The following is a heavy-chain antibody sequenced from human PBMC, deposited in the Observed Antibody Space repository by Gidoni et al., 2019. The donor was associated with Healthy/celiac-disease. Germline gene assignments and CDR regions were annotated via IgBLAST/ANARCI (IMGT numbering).Heavy chain of an antibody. CDR1: GFTFSRYW. CDR3: ARDPSDYNFDY. D-gene: IGHD6-25*01. V-gene: IGHV3-7*03. J-gene: IGHJ4*02. Sequence: EVQLVESGGGLFQPGGSLSLSCAASGFTFSRYWMSWVRQAPGKGLEWVANIKQDGSEKYYVDSVKGRFTIARDNAKNSLYLQMNSLRAEDTAVYYCARDPSDYNFDYWGQGTLVTVSS. CDR2: IKQDGSEK.